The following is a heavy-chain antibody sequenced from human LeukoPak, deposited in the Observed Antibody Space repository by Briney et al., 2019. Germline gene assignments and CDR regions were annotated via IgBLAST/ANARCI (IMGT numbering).Heavy chain of an antibody. CDR3: ARGRGYSGYDYGYFDY. CDR1: GYTFTGYY. Sequence: GASVKVSCMASGYTFTGYYMHWVRQAPGQGLEWMGWINPNSGGTNYAQKFQGRVTMTRDTSISTAYMELSRLRSDDTAAYYCARGRGYSGYDYGYFDYWGQGTLVTVSS. V-gene: IGHV1-2*02. J-gene: IGHJ4*02. CDR2: INPNSGGT. D-gene: IGHD5-12*01.